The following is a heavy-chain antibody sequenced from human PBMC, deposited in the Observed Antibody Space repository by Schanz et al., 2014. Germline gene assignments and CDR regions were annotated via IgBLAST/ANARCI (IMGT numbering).Heavy chain of an antibody. CDR3: AKDMNREATAPES. D-gene: IGHD5-12*01. V-gene: IGHV3-53*01. Sequence: EVQLVESGGGLVKPGGSLRLSCAASGFTVSNTYMHWVRQSPGKGLEWVSAINTADTTYYADSVKGRFTVSRDNSKNTVYLHMNSLRDEDTAVYYCAKDMNREATAPESWGQGTLVVVSS. CDR1: GFTVSNTY. CDR2: INTADTT. J-gene: IGHJ5*02.